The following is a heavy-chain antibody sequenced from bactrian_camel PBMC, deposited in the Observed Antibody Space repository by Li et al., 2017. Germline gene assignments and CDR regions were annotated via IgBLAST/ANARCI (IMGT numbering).Heavy chain of an antibody. V-gene: IGHV3S1*01. CDR3: AARNVASRVDANWRRVDWYDY. CDR1: EYTSRPEI. Sequence: HVQLVESGGGSVQAGGSLRLSCAAARSEYTSRPEIMSWFRQVPGKEREGVAAIYTRFPTGNSYYADSMKGRFTISLDNAKNTLFLQMNSLKPEDTGMYFCAARNVASRVDANWRRVDWYDYWGQGTQVTVS. J-gene: IGHJ4*01. D-gene: IGHD7*01. CDR2: IYTRFPTGNS.